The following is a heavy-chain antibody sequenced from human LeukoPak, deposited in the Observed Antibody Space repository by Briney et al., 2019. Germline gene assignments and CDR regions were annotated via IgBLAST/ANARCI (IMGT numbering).Heavy chain of an antibody. V-gene: IGHV3-23*01. Sequence: PGGSLRLSCAASGFTFSSYAMSWVRQASGKGLEWVSAISGSGGSTYYADSVKGRFTISRDNSKNTLYLQMNSLRAEDTAVYYCAKGFSYDFWSGYYQYGDYWGQGTLVTVSS. D-gene: IGHD3-3*01. J-gene: IGHJ4*02. CDR1: GFTFSSYA. CDR3: AKGFSYDFWSGYYQYGDY. CDR2: ISGSGGST.